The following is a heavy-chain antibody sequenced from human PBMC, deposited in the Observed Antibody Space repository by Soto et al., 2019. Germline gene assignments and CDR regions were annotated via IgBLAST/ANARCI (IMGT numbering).Heavy chain of an antibody. J-gene: IGHJ4*02. CDR1: GFTFSSYW. Sequence: EVQLVESGGGLVQPGGSLRLSCAASGFTFSSYWMHWVRQTPGKGLVWVSRINSDGSSTSYADSVKGRFTISRDNARNTRYLQMSSLRAEDTAVYYCARLTSDIAAAGLVYWGQGTLVTVSS. CDR2: INSDGSST. D-gene: IGHD6-13*01. V-gene: IGHV3-74*01. CDR3: ARLTSDIAAAGLVY.